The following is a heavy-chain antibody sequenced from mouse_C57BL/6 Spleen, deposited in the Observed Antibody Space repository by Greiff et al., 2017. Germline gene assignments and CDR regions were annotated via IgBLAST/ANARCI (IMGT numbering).Heavy chain of an antibody. CDR1: GYTFTSYW. D-gene: IGHD2-5*01. V-gene: IGHV1-53*01. CDR2: INPSNGGT. J-gene: IGHJ3*01. Sequence: QVHVKQPGTELVKPGASVKLSCKASGYTFTSYWMHWVKQRPGQGLEWIGNINPSNGGTNYNEKFKSKATLTVDKSSSTAYMQLSSLTSEDSAVYYCARPAYYSNLAWFAYWGQGTLVTVSA. CDR3: ARPAYYSNLAWFAY.